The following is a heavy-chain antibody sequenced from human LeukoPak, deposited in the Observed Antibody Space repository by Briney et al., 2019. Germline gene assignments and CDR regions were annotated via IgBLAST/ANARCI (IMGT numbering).Heavy chain of an antibody. CDR3: AKDVRAGGGGMDV. CDR1: GFTFRTYA. D-gene: IGHD3-10*02. CDR2: ISDSGDNT. V-gene: IGHV3-23*01. J-gene: IGHJ6*02. Sequence: QPGGSLRLSCAASGFTFRTYAMTWVRQAPGKGLEWVSLISDSGDNTYYADSVKGRFTISRDNSKNTLSLQMNSLRAEDTAVYYCAKDVRAGGGGMDVWGQGTPVTVSS.